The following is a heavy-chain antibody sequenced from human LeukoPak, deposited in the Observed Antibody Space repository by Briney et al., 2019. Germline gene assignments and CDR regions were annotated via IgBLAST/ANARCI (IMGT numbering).Heavy chain of an antibody. Sequence: ASVKVSCKASGYTFTSYGISWVRQAPGQGPEWMGWTSSYNGNTNYAQKLQGRVTMTTDTSTSTAYMELRSLRSDDTDVYYCARDSPDYYDSSVNKDAFDIWGQGTMVTVSS. CDR3: ARDSPDYYDSSVNKDAFDI. V-gene: IGHV1-18*01. D-gene: IGHD3-22*01. CDR1: GYTFTSYG. CDR2: TSSYNGNT. J-gene: IGHJ3*02.